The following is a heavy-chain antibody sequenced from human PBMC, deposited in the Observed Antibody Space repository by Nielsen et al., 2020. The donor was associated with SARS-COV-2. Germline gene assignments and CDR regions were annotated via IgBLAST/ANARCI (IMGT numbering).Heavy chain of an antibody. D-gene: IGHD3-3*01. CDR1: GGSISSYY. Sequence: SETLSLTCTVSGGSISSYYWSWIRQPPGKGLEWIGYIYYSGSTNYNPSLKSRVTISVDTSKNQFSLKLSSVTAADTAVYYCARHGSITIFGVASTGFDPWGQGTLVTVSS. J-gene: IGHJ5*02. V-gene: IGHV4-59*08. CDR3: ARHGSITIFGVASTGFDP. CDR2: IYYSGST.